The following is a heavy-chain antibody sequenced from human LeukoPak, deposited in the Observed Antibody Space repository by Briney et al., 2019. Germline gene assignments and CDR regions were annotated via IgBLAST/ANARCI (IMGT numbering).Heavy chain of an antibody. CDR3: AELGITMIGGV. Sequence: GGSLRLSCAASGFTFSSYEMNWVRQAPGKGLEWVSYISSSGSTIYYADSVKGRFTISRDNAKNSLHLQMNSLRAEDTAVYYCAELGITMIGGVWGKGTTVTISS. V-gene: IGHV3-48*03. J-gene: IGHJ6*04. CDR1: GFTFSSYE. D-gene: IGHD3-10*02. CDR2: ISSSGSTI.